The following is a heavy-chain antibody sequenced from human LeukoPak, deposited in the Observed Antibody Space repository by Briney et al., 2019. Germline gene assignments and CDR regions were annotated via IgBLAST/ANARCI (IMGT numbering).Heavy chain of an antibody. CDR3: ARGDLVVVVAATSFDY. J-gene: IGHJ4*02. CDR2: IYYSGST. D-gene: IGHD2-15*01. Sequence: PSETLSLTCTVSGGSISSYYWSWIRQPPGKGLEWIGYIYYSGSTNYNPSLKSRVTISVDTSKNQFSLKLSSVTAADTAVYYCARGDLVVVVAATSFDYWGQGTLVTVSS. CDR1: GGSISSYY. V-gene: IGHV4-59*01.